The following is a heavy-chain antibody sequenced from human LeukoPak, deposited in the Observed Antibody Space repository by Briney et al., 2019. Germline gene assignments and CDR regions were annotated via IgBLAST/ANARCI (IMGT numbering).Heavy chain of an antibody. CDR2: ISGSGGST. V-gene: IGHV3-23*01. CDR3: AECFNGCSLIAFDI. J-gene: IGHJ3*02. CDR1: GFTFSSYA. D-gene: IGHD2-21*01. Sequence: GGSLRLSCAASGFTFSSYAMSWVRQAPGKGLEWVSAISGSGGSTYYADSVKGLFTISRDNFKNTLYLQMNSLRAEDTAVYYCAECFNGCSLIAFDIWGQGTMVTVSS.